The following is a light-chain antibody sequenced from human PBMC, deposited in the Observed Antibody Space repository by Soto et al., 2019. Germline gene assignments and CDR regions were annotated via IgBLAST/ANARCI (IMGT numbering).Light chain of an antibody. CDR3: QQNNKWPPVT. V-gene: IGKV3-15*01. Sequence: EVVMTQSPATVSVSPGEGVTLSCRASQTISNDLAWYQQKPGQVPRLLIYGASTRATGVPARFSGGGSGTEFTLTISSLQSEDFAFYYCQQNNKWPPVTFGGGTKVDIK. J-gene: IGKJ4*01. CDR2: GAS. CDR1: QTISND.